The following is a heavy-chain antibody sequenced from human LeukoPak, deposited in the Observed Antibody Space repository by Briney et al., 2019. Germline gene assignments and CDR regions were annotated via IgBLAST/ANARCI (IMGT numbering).Heavy chain of an antibody. Sequence: GGSLRLSCGASGFTFSTYWMSWVRQAPGKGLEWVANIKQDGSEKYYVDSVKGRFTLSRDNAKNSLYLQMNSLRAEDTAIYYCASHQSRRFDYWGQGTLVTVSS. J-gene: IGHJ4*02. V-gene: IGHV3-7*01. CDR3: ASHQSRRFDY. CDR1: GFTFSTYW. CDR2: IKQDGSEK.